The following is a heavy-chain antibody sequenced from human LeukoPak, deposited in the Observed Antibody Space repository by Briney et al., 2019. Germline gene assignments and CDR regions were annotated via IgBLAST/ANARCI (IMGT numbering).Heavy chain of an antibody. CDR3: ARVGYCSGGSCYDWFDP. D-gene: IGHD2-15*01. Sequence: RASVKVSCKASGYTFTGYYMHWVRQAPGQGLEWMGWINPNSGGTNYAQKFQGRVTMTRDTSISTAYMELSRLRSDDTAVYYCARVGYCSGGSCYDWFDPWGQGTLVTVSS. CDR2: INPNSGGT. J-gene: IGHJ5*02. CDR1: GYTFTGYY. V-gene: IGHV1-2*02.